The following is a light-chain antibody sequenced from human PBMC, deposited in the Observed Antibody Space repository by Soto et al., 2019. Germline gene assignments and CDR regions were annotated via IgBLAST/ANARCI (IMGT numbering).Light chain of an antibody. Sequence: EIVMTQSPATLSVSPGERATLSCRASQSVSSNLAWYQQKPGQAPRLLIYGASTRATVIPARFSGSGSGTEFTLTISSLQSEDFAVYYCQQYNNWPQLTVGGGTKVEIK. V-gene: IGKV3-15*01. CDR1: QSVSSN. J-gene: IGKJ4*01. CDR3: QQYNNWPQLT. CDR2: GAS.